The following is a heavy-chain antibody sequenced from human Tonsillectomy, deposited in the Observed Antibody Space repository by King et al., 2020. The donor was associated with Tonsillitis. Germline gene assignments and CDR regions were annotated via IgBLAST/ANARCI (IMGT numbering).Heavy chain of an antibody. CDR1: GFTFSSYA. CDR2: ISGSGGST. V-gene: IGHV3-23*04. CDR3: AKAIAATGTKQPFDS. Sequence: VQLVESGGGLVQPGGSLRLSCAASGFTFSSYAMSWVRQAPGKGLEWGSAISGSGGSTYYADSVKGRFTISRDNSKNTLYLQMNSLRAADTTVYYCAKAIAATGTKQPFDSWGQGTLVTVSS. J-gene: IGHJ4*02. D-gene: IGHD6-13*01.